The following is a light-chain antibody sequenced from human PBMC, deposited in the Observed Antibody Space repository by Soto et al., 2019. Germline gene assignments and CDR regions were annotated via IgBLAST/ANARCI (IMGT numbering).Light chain of an antibody. CDR3: QQYNNGPLT. J-gene: IGKJ4*01. V-gene: IGKV3-15*01. CDR2: GAS. CDR1: QTVSSN. Sequence: EIVMTQSPATLSVSPGERATLSCRASQTVSSNSAWYQQKPGQAPRLLIYGASTRATGIPARFSGSGSGTEFTLTISSLQSEDFAVYYCQQYNNGPLTFGG.